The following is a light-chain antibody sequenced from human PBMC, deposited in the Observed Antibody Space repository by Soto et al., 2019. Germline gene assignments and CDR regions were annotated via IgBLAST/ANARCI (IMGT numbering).Light chain of an antibody. V-gene: IGKV3-11*01. J-gene: IGKJ3*01. CDR3: QQRYNWPFT. Sequence: EIVLTQSPATLSLSPGERATLSCRASQSVSSYLAWFQQKPGQAPRLLIYDASNRATGIPARFSGSGSGTDFTLTISSLEPEDFAIYYCQQRYNWPFTFCPGTKLDI. CDR1: QSVSSY. CDR2: DAS.